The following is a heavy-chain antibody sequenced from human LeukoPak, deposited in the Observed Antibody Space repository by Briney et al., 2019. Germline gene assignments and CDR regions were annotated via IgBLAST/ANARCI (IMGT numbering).Heavy chain of an antibody. V-gene: IGHV4-61*02. CDR2: IYTSGST. CDR1: GVSISSGSYY. Sequence: PSQTLSLTCTVSGVSISSGSYYWSWIRQPAGKGLEWIERIYTSGSTNYNPSLKSRVTISVDTSKNQFSLKLSSVTAADTAVYYCARDEGATYNPFFDYWGQGTPVTVSS. J-gene: IGHJ4*02. D-gene: IGHD1-26*01. CDR3: ARDEGATYNPFFDY.